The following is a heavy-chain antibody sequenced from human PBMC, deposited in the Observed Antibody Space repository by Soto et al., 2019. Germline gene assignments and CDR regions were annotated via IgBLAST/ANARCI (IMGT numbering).Heavy chain of an antibody. CDR3: ARDRYYDYIWGSYRYSADAFDI. CDR2: INSDGSST. V-gene: IGHV3-74*01. J-gene: IGHJ3*02. Sequence: EVQLVESGGGLVQPGGSLRLSCAASGFTFSSYWMHWVRQAPGKGLVWVSRINSDGSSTSYADSVKGRFTISRDNAKNTLYLQMNSLRAEDTAVYYCARDRYYDYIWGSYRYSADAFDIWGQGTMVTVSS. CDR1: GFTFSSYW. D-gene: IGHD3-16*02.